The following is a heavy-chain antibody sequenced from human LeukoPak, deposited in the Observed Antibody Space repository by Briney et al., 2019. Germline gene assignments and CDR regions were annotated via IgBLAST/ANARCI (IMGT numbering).Heavy chain of an antibody. CDR1: SGSLSSFY. Sequence: SETLSLTCTVSSGSLSSFYWNRIRQPAGKGLEWVGRIYPSGSTDYNASLKSRVTMSVDTSKKQLSLKLNSVTAADTAVYYCARSSGHDFDYWGQGILVTVSS. J-gene: IGHJ4*02. V-gene: IGHV4-4*07. CDR2: IYPSGST. CDR3: ARSSGHDFDY. D-gene: IGHD5-12*01.